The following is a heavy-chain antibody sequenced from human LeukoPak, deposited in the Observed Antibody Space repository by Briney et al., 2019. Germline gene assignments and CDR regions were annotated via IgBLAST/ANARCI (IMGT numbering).Heavy chain of an antibody. V-gene: IGHV1-18*01. CDR3: ARVHYDILTGYSYFDY. J-gene: IGHJ4*02. D-gene: IGHD3-9*01. Sequence: ASVKVSCKASGYTFTSYGISWVRQAPGQGLECMVWISAYNDNTNYAQKLQGRVTMTTDTSTSTAYMELRSLRSDDTAVYYCARVHYDILTGYSYFDYWGQGTLVTVSS. CDR1: GYTFTSYG. CDR2: ISAYNDNT.